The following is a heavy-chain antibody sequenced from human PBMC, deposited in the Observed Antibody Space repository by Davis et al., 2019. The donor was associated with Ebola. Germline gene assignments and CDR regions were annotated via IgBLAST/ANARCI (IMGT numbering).Heavy chain of an antibody. CDR3: AKDTNADSTGGDY. CDR1: GFTFRSYA. Sequence: PGGSLRLSCSVSGFTFRSYAMHWVRQAPGKGLDWVAGISYHGIAKFAADSVKGRSTISRDNSKNTVYLQMNSLGAEDTAVYYCAKDTNADSTGGDYWGQGTLVTVSS. V-gene: IGHV3-30*18. CDR2: ISYHGIAK. J-gene: IGHJ4*02. D-gene: IGHD4-17*01.